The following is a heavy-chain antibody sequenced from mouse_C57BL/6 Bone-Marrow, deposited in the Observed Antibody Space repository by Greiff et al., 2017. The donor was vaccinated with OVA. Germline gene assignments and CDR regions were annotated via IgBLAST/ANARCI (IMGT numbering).Heavy chain of an antibody. CDR2: IYPGDGDT. V-gene: IGHV1-82*01. J-gene: IGHJ1*03. D-gene: IGHD1-1*01. Sequence: LLESGPELVKPGASVKISCKASGYAFSSSWMNWVKQRPGKGLEWIGRIYPGDGDTNYNGKFKGKATLTADKSSSTAYMQLSSLTSEDSAVYFCARCGYYYGSSYEDWYFDVWGTGTTVTVSS. CDR1: GYAFSSSW. CDR3: ARCGYYYGSSYEDWYFDV.